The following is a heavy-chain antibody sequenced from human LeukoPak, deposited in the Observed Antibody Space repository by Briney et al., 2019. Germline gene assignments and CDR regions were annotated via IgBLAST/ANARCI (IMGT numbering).Heavy chain of an antibody. CDR2: IYHSGST. V-gene: IGHV4-38-2*02. CDR1: GYSISSGYY. CDR3: AREEDGYNYYFDY. D-gene: IGHD5-24*01. J-gene: IGHJ4*02. Sequence: SETLSLTCTVSGYSISSGYYWGWIRQPPGKGLEWIGSIYHSGSTYYNPSLKSRVTISVDTSKYQFSLKLSSVTAADTAVYYCAREEDGYNYYFDYWGQGTLVTVSS.